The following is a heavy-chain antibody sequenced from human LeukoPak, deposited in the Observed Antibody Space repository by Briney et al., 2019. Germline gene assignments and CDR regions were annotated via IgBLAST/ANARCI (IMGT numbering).Heavy chain of an antibody. CDR1: GFTFSSYS. V-gene: IGHV3-21*01. Sequence: GGSLRLSCAASGFTFSSYSMNWVRQAPGKGLEWVSSISSSSSYIYYADSVKGRFTISRDNAKNSLYLQMNSLRAEDTAVYYCARDKSHIAVAGTFFDYWGQGTLVTVSS. CDR3: ARDKSHIAVAGTFFDY. CDR2: ISSSSSYI. J-gene: IGHJ4*02. D-gene: IGHD6-19*01.